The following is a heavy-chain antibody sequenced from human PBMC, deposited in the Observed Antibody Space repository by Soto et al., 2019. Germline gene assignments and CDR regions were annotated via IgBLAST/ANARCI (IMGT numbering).Heavy chain of an antibody. Sequence: SETLSLTSAISGAPIPWGDYSWNWIRQPPGKGLEWIGYIIHGGSTYYNPSLRSRVTIAVDRSRTQFSLKMSSVTAADTAVYYCATGRVVLPAAVMFNCLVPWCHGALVTVSS. V-gene: IGHV4-30-2*01. CDR1: GAPIPWGDYS. CDR3: ATGRVVLPAAVMFNCLVP. CDR2: IIHGGST. D-gene: IGHD2-2*01. J-gene: IGHJ5*02.